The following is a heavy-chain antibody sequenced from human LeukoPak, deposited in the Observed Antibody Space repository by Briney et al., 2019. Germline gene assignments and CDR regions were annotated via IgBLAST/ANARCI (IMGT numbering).Heavy chain of an antibody. CDR3: AKEDPIVSVGFDY. D-gene: IGHD2-15*01. Sequence: GGSLRLSCAASGFAFSSYAMSWVRQAPGKGLEWISAISGSGGNTYYADSVKGRLTISRDNSKNTLFLQMNSLRVEDTAVYYCAKEDPIVSVGFDYWGQGTLVTVTS. J-gene: IGHJ4*02. V-gene: IGHV3-23*01. CDR1: GFAFSSYA. CDR2: ISGSGGNT.